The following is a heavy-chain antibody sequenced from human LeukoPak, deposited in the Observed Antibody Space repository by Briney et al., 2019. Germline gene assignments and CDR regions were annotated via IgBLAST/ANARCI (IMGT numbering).Heavy chain of an antibody. D-gene: IGHD6-13*01. CDR2: FDPEDGET. CDR1: GYTLTELS. Sequence: ASVTVSCKVSGYTLTELSMHWVRQAPGKGLEWMGGFDPEDGETIYAQKFQGRVTMTEDTSTDTAYMELSSLRSEDTAVYYCATLVLQQLARPSHFQHWGQGTLVTVSS. V-gene: IGHV1-24*01. CDR3: ATLVLQQLARPSHFQH. J-gene: IGHJ1*01.